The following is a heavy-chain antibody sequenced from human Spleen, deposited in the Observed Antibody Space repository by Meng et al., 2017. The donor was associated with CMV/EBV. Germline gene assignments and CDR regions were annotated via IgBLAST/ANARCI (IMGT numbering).Heavy chain of an antibody. Sequence: SETLSLTCTVSGGSISSSSYYWGWVRQPPGKGLEWIGSVYYSGSTYYNPSLKSRVTISVDTSKNQFSLKLSSVTAADTAVYYCARDWGYCSTTSCYPRFYFAYWGQGALVTVSS. CDR3: ARDWGYCSTTSCYPRFYFAY. J-gene: IGHJ4*02. CDR1: GGSISSSSYY. D-gene: IGHD2-2*01. CDR2: VYYSGST. V-gene: IGHV4-39*07.